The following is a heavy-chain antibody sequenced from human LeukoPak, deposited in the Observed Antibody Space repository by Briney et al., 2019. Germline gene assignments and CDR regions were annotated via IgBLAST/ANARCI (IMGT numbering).Heavy chain of an antibody. CDR2: MSPKNNNI. D-gene: IGHD3-3*01. V-gene: IGHV1-8*01. CDR3: ARGVGAVGDH. Sequence: GASVKVSCKASGYTFTNSDINWVRQATGQGLEWMGWMSPKNNNIGYAQKFQGRVTMTRDTSINTAYMELSSLTSGDTAVYYCARGVGAVGDHWGQGTLVTVSS. J-gene: IGHJ4*02. CDR1: GYTFTNSD.